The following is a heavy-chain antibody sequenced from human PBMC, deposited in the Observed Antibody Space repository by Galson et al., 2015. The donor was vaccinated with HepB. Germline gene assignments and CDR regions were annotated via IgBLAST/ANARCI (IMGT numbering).Heavy chain of an antibody. CDR2: INAGNGNT. CDR3: ARGERFLEWLLYNDYYYGMDV. Sequence: SVKVSCKASGYTFTSYAMHWVRQAPGQRLEWMGWINAGNGNTKYSQKFQGRVTITRDTSASTAYMELSSLRSEDTAVYYCARGERFLEWLLYNDYYYGMDVWGQGTTVTVSS. D-gene: IGHD3-3*01. V-gene: IGHV1-3*01. J-gene: IGHJ6*02. CDR1: GYTFTSYA.